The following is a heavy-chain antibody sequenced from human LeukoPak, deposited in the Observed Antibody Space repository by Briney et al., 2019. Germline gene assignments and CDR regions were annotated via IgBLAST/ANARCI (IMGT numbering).Heavy chain of an antibody. D-gene: IGHD3-22*01. CDR3: AAYYDSSGYDAFDI. J-gene: IGHJ3*02. Sequence: ASVKVSCKASGYTFTHHGISWVRQAPGQGLEWMGWTSCYNGDTIYAQNVQGRVTMTTDASTRTAYMELRSLRSDDTAVYYCAAYYDSSGYDAFDIWGQGTMVTVSS. V-gene: IGHV1-18*01. CDR1: GYTFTHHG. CDR2: TSCYNGDT.